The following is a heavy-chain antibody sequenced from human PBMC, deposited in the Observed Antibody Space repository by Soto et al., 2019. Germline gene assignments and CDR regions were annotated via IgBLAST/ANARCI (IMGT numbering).Heavy chain of an antibody. CDR3: ARHALQYCGGDCYLLPYFDL. J-gene: IGHJ2*01. CDR1: GFTFSGSA. CDR2: IRSKANNYAT. Sequence: EVQLVESGGGLVQPGGYLKLSCAASGFTFSGSAMHWVRQASGKGLEWVGRIRSKANNYATVYAASVKGRFTISRDDSKNTAHLQMNSLKTEDTAVYYCARHALQYCGGDCYLLPYFDLWGRGTLVTVSS. V-gene: IGHV3-73*02. D-gene: IGHD2-21*02.